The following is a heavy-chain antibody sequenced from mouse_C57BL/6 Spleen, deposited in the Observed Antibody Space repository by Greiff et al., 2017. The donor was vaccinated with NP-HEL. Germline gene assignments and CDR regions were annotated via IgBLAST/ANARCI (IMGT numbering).Heavy chain of an antibody. CDR1: GYAFTNYL. D-gene: IGHD1-1*01. J-gene: IGHJ1*03. CDR3: ARSDYYGSRYWYFDV. CDR2: INPGSGGT. V-gene: IGHV1-54*01. Sequence: QVQLQQSGAELVRPGTSVKVSCKASGYAFTNYLIEWVKQRPGQGLEWIGVINPGSGGTNYNEKFKGKATLTADKSSSTAYMQLSSLTSEDSAVYFCARSDYYGSRYWYFDVWGTGTTVTVSS.